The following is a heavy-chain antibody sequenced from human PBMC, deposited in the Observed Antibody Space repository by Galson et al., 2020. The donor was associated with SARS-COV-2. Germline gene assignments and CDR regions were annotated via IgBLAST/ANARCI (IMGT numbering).Heavy chain of an antibody. CDR1: GRSFSGYY. Sequence: SETLSLTCAVYGRSFSGYYWSWIRQPPGKGLEWIGEINHSGSTNYNPSLKSRVTISVDTSKNQFSLKLSSVTAADTAVYYCARGVQLWLPLYFGYWGQGTLVTVSS. CDR3: ARGVQLWLPLYFGY. CDR2: INHSGST. V-gene: IGHV4-34*01. D-gene: IGHD5-18*01. J-gene: IGHJ4*02.